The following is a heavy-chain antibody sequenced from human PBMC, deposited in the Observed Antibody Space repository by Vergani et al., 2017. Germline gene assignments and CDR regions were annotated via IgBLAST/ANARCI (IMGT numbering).Heavy chain of an antibody. Sequence: EVQLLQSEGAVVQPGGSLRLSCVASGFTFSSHAMSWVRQAPGKGLEWVSILYVVGTSDYADSVKGRFTVSRDISKNTLHLQLNSLRVEDTAVYFCSYGMDVWGQGTTVTVSS. CDR3: SYGMDV. J-gene: IGHJ6*02. CDR2: LYVVGTS. V-gene: IGHV3-23*03. CDR1: GFTFSSHA.